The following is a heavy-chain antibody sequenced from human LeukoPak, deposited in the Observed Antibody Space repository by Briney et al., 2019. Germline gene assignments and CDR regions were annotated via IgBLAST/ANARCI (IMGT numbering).Heavy chain of an antibody. CDR2: IYSGGST. CDR1: GFTFSSYA. Sequence: GGSLRLSCAASGFTFSSYAMSWVRQAPGKGLEWVSVIYSGGSTYYADSVKGRFTISRDNSKNTLYLQMNSLRAEDTAVYYCARAQGQYYYGSGSLLAYYFDYWGQGTLVTVSS. CDR3: ARAQGQYYYGSGSLLAYYFDY. D-gene: IGHD3-10*01. V-gene: IGHV3-53*01. J-gene: IGHJ4*02.